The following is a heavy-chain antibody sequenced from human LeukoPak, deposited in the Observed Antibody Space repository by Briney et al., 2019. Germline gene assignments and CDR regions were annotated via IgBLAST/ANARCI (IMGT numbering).Heavy chain of an antibody. D-gene: IGHD3-10*01. CDR3: AGYGSGSYWKAFDY. V-gene: IGHV4-59*01. CDR2: IHYNGHT. Sequence: SETLSLTCSVAGGSISSDYWAWIRQIPGKGLEWIAYIHYNGHTSYNPSLKSRVTISIDASKNQFSLKLSSVTAADTAVYYCAGYGSGSYWKAFDYWGQGTLATVSS. CDR1: GGSISSDY. J-gene: IGHJ4*02.